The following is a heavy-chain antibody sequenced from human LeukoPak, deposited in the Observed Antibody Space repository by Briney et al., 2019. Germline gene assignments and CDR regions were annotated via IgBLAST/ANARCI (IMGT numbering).Heavy chain of an antibody. J-gene: IGHJ4*02. CDR1: GLTFSSYA. D-gene: IGHD5-18*01. CDR2: ISGSGGST. V-gene: IGHV3-23*01. CDR3: AKDPPRGYSYGYRDY. Sequence: GGSLRLSCAASGLTFSSYAMSWVRQAPGKGLEWVSGISGSGGSTYYADSVKGRFTISRDNSKNTLYLQMNSLRAEDTAVYYCAKDPPRGYSYGYRDYWGQGTLVTVSS.